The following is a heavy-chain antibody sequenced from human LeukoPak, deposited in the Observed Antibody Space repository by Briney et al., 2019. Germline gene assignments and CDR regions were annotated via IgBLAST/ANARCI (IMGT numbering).Heavy chain of an antibody. CDR2: ISGSGSTI. Sequence: GGSLRLSCAASGFTFSEYYMSWIRQAPGEGLEWVSYISGSGSTIYYADSVKGRFTISRDNTKNSLFLQMNSLRAEDTAVYYCASDPARDYYDSSGYFRWVDYWGQGTLVTASS. D-gene: IGHD3-22*01. CDR3: ASDPARDYYDSSGYFRWVDY. CDR1: GFTFSEYY. J-gene: IGHJ4*02. V-gene: IGHV3-11*01.